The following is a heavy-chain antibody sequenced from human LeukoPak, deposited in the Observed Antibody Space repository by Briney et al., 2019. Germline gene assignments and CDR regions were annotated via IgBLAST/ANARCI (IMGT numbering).Heavy chain of an antibody. V-gene: IGHV3-74*01. CDR3: TATPWGGAAAIFDY. Sequence: VGSLRLSCAASGFTLNTYWIHWVRQTPQTGLEWVAGISGDGNFKRNADSVRGRLTIFTDNAKSTVSLQVSSLRAEDTAVYYCTATPWGGAAAIFDYWGQGILVTVSS. D-gene: IGHD6-25*01. J-gene: IGHJ4*02. CDR2: ISGDGNFK. CDR1: GFTLNTYW.